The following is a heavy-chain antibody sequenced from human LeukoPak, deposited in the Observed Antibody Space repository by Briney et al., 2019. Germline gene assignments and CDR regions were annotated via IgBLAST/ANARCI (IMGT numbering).Heavy chain of an antibody. CDR3: AKGGSSGWSGSRFDY. Sequence: GGSLRLSCAASGFMFGSYAMSWVRQAPGKGLEWVSGISYSGGGTYYADSVKGRFTISRDNSKNTLSLQMNSLRAEDTAVYYCAKGGSSGWSGSRFDYWGQGTLVTVSS. CDR1: GFMFGSYA. D-gene: IGHD6-19*01. J-gene: IGHJ4*02. V-gene: IGHV3-23*01. CDR2: ISYSGGGT.